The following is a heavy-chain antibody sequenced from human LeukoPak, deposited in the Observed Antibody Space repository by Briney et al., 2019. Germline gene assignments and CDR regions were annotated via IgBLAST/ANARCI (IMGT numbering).Heavy chain of an antibody. CDR2: MSPTSGHT. V-gene: IGHV1-8*03. Sequence: GASVKVSCQAAGYTLAASDVNCVPQSTGQGLEWMGWMSPTSGHTGYAQKFQGRVTFTTGTSISTDYMELSRLRSDDTAVYYCASGGGDCRCLSGPYCYYMNVWAKETTVSVSS. CDR1: GYTLAASD. D-gene: IGHD2-15*01. J-gene: IGHJ6*03. CDR3: ASGGGDCRCLSGPYCYYMNV.